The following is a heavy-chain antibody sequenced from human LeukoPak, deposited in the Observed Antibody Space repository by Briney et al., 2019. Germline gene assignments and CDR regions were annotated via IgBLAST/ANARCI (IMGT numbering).Heavy chain of an antibody. V-gene: IGHV3-7*03. D-gene: IGHD2-2*01. J-gene: IGHJ4*02. CDR1: GFTFSIYW. CDR3: ARDTYRYQLLPAD. Sequence: GGSLRLSCAASGFTFSIYWMSWVRQAPGKGLEWVANIKQDGSEKYYVDSVKGRFTISRDNAKNLLYLQMNSLRAEDTAVYFCARDTYRYQLLPADWGQGTLVTVSS. CDR2: IKQDGSEK.